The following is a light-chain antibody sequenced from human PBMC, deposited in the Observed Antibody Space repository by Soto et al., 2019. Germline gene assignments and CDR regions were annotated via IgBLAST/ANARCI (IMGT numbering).Light chain of an antibody. CDR2: AAS. Sequence: IQMTQSPSSLSASVGDRVTITCRASQSISSYLNWYQQKPGKAPKLLIFAASSLQSGVPSRFGGIGSGTDFTLTISSLQPEDFATYYCQQSYSTPITFGQGTRLEIK. V-gene: IGKV1-39*01. CDR3: QQSYSTPIT. J-gene: IGKJ5*01. CDR1: QSISSY.